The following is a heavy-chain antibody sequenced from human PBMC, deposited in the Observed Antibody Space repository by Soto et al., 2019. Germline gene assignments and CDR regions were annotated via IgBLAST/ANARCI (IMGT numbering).Heavy chain of an antibody. CDR2: IYYSGST. V-gene: IGHV4-31*03. CDR1: GGSISSGGYY. Sequence: TSETLSLTCTVSGGSISSGGYYWSWIRQHPGKGLEWIGYIYYSGSTYYNPSLKSRVTISVDTSKNQFSLKLSSVTAADTAVYYCRSLTVTNFGGVRGSYYMDVWGKGTTVTVSS. D-gene: IGHD3-16*01. J-gene: IGHJ6*03. CDR3: RSLTVTNFGGVRGSYYMDV.